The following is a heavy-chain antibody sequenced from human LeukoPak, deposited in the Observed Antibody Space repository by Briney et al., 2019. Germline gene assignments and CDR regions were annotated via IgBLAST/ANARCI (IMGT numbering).Heavy chain of an antibody. CDR2: IYSGGST. CDR1: GFTVSSNY. J-gene: IGHJ4*02. Sequence: GGSLRLSCAASGFTVSSNYMRWVRQAPGKGLGWVSVIYSGGSTYYADSVKGRFTLSRDDAKNKLYLQMNSLRAEDTAVYYCARDTGYSSGFDYWGQGTLVTVSS. D-gene: IGHD6-19*01. V-gene: IGHV3-53*01. CDR3: ARDTGYSSGFDY.